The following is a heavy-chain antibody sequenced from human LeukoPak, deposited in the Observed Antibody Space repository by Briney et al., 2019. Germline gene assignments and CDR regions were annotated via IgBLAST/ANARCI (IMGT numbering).Heavy chain of an antibody. CDR1: GFTFSTYV. Sequence: GGSLRLSCEASGFTFSTYVVSWVRQAPGKGLEWVSAISGSGGSTYYTDSVKGRFTISRDNSKNTLYLQMNSLRAEDTAVYYCAKDRFGYCSSTSCYTDEDFDYWGQGTLVTVSS. J-gene: IGHJ4*02. CDR3: AKDRFGYCSSTSCYTDEDFDY. CDR2: ISGSGGST. V-gene: IGHV3-23*01. D-gene: IGHD2-2*02.